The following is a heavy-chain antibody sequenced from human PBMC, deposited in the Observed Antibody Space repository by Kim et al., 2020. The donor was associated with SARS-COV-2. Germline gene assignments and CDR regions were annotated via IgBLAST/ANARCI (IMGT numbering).Heavy chain of an antibody. J-gene: IGHJ1*01. V-gene: IGHV3-23*01. CDR3: AKDGSGWYGDFQH. Sequence: YSADSVGGRLTSSRDNSKNTWYLQMNSMRAEDTAVYYCAKDGSGWYGDFQHWGQGTLVTVSS. D-gene: IGHD6-19*01.